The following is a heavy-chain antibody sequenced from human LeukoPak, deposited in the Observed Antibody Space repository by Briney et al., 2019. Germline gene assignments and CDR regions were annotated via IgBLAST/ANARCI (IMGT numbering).Heavy chain of an antibody. V-gene: IGHV3-7*01. J-gene: IGHJ4*02. CDR2: INQGGSDK. Sequence: GGSLRLSCAASGFTFSGHWMSWVRQAPGKGLEWVANINQGGSDKYYVDSVKGRFTISRDNANNLLYLQLNSLRGEDTAVYYCTRDRSRAEDDWGQGTLVTVSS. D-gene: IGHD1-14*01. CDR3: TRDRSRAEDD. CDR1: GFTFSGHW.